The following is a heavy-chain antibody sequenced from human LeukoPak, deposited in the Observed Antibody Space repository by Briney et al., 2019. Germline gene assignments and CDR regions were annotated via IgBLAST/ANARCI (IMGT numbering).Heavy chain of an antibody. J-gene: IGHJ3*02. D-gene: IGHD3-10*01. CDR1: GFTFSSYS. Sequence: GGSLRLSCAASGFTFSSYSMNWVRQAPGKGLEWVSSISSSSSYIYYADSVKGRFTISRDNAKNSLYLQMNSLRAEDTAVYYCAREGGVISNDAFDIWGQGTMVTVSS. CDR3: AREGGVISNDAFDI. CDR2: ISSSSSYI. V-gene: IGHV3-21*01.